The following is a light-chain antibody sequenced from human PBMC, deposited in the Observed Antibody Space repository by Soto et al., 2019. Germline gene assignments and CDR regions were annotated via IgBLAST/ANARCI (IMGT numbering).Light chain of an antibody. CDR1: QRINNH. V-gene: IGKV1-5*01. CDR3: QQYDSSST. CDR2: DAS. Sequence: DIQMTQSPSTLSASVGDRVTITCRASQRINNHLAWYQQKPGKAPNLLIYDASSLESGVPSRFSGSGSATEFTLTISSLQPDDFATYYCQQYDSSSTFGQGTKVDIK. J-gene: IGKJ1*01.